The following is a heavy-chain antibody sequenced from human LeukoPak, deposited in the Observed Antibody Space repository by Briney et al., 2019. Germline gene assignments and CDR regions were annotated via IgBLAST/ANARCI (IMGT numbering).Heavy chain of an antibody. CDR2: IYYSGST. J-gene: IGHJ6*02. Sequence: SETLSLTCTVSGGSISSYYWSWIRQPPGKGLEWIGYIYYSGSTNYNPSLKSRVTISVDTSKNQFSLKLSSVTAADTAVYYCARLLWFGELKLDYYGMDGWGQGTTVTVSS. D-gene: IGHD3-10*01. V-gene: IGHV4-59*01. CDR3: ARLLWFGELKLDYYGMDG. CDR1: GGSISSYY.